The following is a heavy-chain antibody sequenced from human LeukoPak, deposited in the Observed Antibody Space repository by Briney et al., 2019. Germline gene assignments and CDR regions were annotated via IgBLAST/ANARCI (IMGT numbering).Heavy chain of an antibody. J-gene: IGHJ4*02. V-gene: IGHV4-34*01. CDR1: GGSFSGYY. CDR3: ARGTRGYSSSWPLDY. D-gene: IGHD6-13*01. Sequence: PSETLSLTCAVYGGSFSGYYWSWIRQPPGKGLEWIGEINHSGSTNYNPSLKSRVTISVDTSKNQFSLKLSSVTAADTAVYYCARGTRGYSSSWPLDYWGQGALVTVSS. CDR2: INHSGST.